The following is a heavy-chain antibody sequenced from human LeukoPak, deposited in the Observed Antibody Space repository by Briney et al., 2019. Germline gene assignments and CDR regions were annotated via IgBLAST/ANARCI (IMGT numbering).Heavy chain of an antibody. J-gene: IGHJ6*03. D-gene: IGHD6-13*01. CDR1: GGSISSYY. Sequence: SETLSLTCPVSGGSISSYYWSWIRQPAGKGLEWIGRIYTSGSTNYHPSLKSRVTMSVDTSKNQFSLKLSSVTAADTAVYYCARGPIAAAVGYYYYYMDVWGKGTTVTVSS. CDR2: IYTSGST. V-gene: IGHV4-4*07. CDR3: ARGPIAAAVGYYYYYMDV.